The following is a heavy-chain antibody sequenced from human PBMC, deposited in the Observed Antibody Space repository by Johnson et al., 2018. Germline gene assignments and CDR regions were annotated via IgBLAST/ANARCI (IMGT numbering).Heavy chain of an antibody. CDR2: ISGGSSSI. Sequence: VQLVQSGGGLVQPGGSLRLSCAASGFTFSTYSMNWVRQAPGKGLEWVSYISGGSSSIYYADSVKGRSTISRDNAKNSVYLQMNSLRDGDTAVYYCARILYGSGSYGAFDIWGQGTMVTVSS. CDR3: ARILYGSGSYGAFDI. D-gene: IGHD3-10*01. J-gene: IGHJ3*02. V-gene: IGHV3-48*02. CDR1: GFTFSTYS.